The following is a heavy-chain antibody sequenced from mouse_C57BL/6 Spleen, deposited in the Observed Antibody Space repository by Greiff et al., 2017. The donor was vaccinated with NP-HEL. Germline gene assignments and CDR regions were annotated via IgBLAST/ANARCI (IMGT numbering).Heavy chain of an antibody. D-gene: IGHD2-4*01. J-gene: IGHJ4*01. CDR3: ARDDYDERDYYAMDC. CDR1: GFTFSSYA. Sequence: EVMLVESGGGLVKPGGSLKLSCAASGFTFSSYAMSWVRQTPEKRLEWVATISDGGSYTYSPDNVKGRFTISRDNAKTNLYLQMSHRKSEDTAMDYCARDDYDERDYYAMDCWGQGTSVTVSS. V-gene: IGHV5-4*01. CDR2: ISDGGSYT.